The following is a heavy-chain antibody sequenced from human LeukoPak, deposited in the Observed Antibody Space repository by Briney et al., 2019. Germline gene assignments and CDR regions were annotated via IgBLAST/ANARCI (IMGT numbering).Heavy chain of an antibody. D-gene: IGHD1-14*01. CDR2: ISSSSSYI. Sequence: GGSLRLSCAASGFTFSSYEMNWVRQAPGKGLEWVSSISSSSSYIYYADSVKGRFTISRDNAKNSLYLQMNSLRAEDTAVYYCARDHHRRFDPWGQGTLVTVSS. CDR1: GFTFSSYE. J-gene: IGHJ5*02. CDR3: ARDHHRRFDP. V-gene: IGHV3-21*01.